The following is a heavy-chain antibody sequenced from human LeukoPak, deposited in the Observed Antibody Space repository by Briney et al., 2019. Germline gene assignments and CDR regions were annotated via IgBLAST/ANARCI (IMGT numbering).Heavy chain of an antibody. CDR2: ILFDGNSK. J-gene: IGHJ3*02. V-gene: IGHV3-30-3*01. CDR3: AREGGAGDPGAFDI. D-gene: IGHD7-27*01. Sequence: GGSLRLSCAASGSTLSRNTIHWVRQAPGKGLEWVAFILFDGNSKYYADSVKGRFTISRDTSKNTVNLEMNNLRAEDTAVYYCAREGGAGDPGAFDIWGQGTMVTVSS. CDR1: GSTLSRNT.